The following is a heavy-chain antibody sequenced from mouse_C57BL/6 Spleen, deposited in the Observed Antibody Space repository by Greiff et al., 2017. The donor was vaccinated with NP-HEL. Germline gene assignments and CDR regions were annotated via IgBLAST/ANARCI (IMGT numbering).Heavy chain of an antibody. CDR2: IHPNSGST. CDR1: GYTFTSYW. CDR3: ARSSWDDYFDY. Sequence: QVQLKQPGAELVKPGASVKLSCKASGYTFTSYWMHWVKQRPGQGLEWIGMIHPNSGSTNYNEKFKSKATLTVDKSSSTAYMQLSSLTSEDSAVYYCARSSWDDYFDYWGQGTTLTVSS. V-gene: IGHV1-64*01. J-gene: IGHJ2*01. D-gene: IGHD4-1*01.